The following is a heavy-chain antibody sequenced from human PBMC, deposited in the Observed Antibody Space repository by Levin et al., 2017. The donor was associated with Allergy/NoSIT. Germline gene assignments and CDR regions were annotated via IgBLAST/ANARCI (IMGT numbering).Heavy chain of an antibody. CDR3: ARDVDYVFVY. Sequence: GGSLRLSCAASGFTFSSYSMNWGRQAPGKGLEWVSYISTSDSAKYYADSVKGRFTISRDNAKNSLYLQMNSLSAEDTAMYYCARDVDYVFVYWGQGTLVTIAS. J-gene: IGHJ4*02. V-gene: IGHV3-48*01. CDR1: GFTFSSYS. D-gene: IGHD4-17*01. CDR2: ISTSDSAK.